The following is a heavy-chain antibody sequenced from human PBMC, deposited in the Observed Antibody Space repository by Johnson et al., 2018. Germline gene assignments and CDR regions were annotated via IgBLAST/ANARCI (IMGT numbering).Heavy chain of an antibody. D-gene: IGHD5-24*01. J-gene: IGHJ6*02. CDR1: GFTFSGSA. V-gene: IGHV3-73*01. CDR3: AKEMLETYYYDGR. CDR2: IRSKANSYAT. Sequence: VQLVQSGGGLVQPGGSLKLSCAASGFTFSGSAMHWVRQASGKGLEWVGRIRSKANSYATAYAASVKGRFTIARDDSKNTAYLQMNSLRAEDTALYYCAKEMLETYYYDGRLGPKDHDHRLL.